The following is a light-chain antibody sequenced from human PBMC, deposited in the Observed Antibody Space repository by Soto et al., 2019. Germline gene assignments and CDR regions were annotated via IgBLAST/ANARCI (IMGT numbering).Light chain of an antibody. CDR2: DAS. Sequence: EIVLTQSPATLSLSPGERATLSCRASQSVRSYLAWYQQKPGQAPRLLIYDASKRATGIPARFSGSGSGTAFTLTISSLEPEDLAVYFCQQRSNWPWTFGRGTKVEIK. CDR3: QQRSNWPWT. V-gene: IGKV3-11*01. CDR1: QSVRSY. J-gene: IGKJ1*01.